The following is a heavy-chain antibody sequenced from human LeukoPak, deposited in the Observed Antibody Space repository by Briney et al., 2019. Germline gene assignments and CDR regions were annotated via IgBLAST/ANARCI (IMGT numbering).Heavy chain of an antibody. CDR2: ISYDGSNK. D-gene: IGHD3-16*02. J-gene: IGHJ4*02. CDR3: AKADDGRYPYYFDY. CDR1: GFTFSSYA. Sequence: PGGSLRLSCAASGFTFSSYAMHWVRQAPGKGLEWVAVISYDGSNKYYADSVKGRFTISRDNSKNTLYLQMNSLRAEDTAVYYCAKADDGRYPYYFDYWGQGTPVTVSS. V-gene: IGHV3-30-3*01.